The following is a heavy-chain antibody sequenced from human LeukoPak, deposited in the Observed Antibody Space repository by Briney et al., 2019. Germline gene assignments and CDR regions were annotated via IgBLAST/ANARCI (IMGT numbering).Heavy chain of an antibody. CDR2: INPNSGGT. Sequence: ASVKVSCKASGYTFTGYYMHWVRQAPGQGLEWMGWINPNSGGTNYAQKFQGRVTMTRDTSTSTAYMELRSLRSDDTAVYYCARKSMIREDSEYWGQGTLVTVSS. D-gene: IGHD3-10*01. V-gene: IGHV1-2*02. J-gene: IGHJ4*02. CDR1: GYTFTGYY. CDR3: ARKSMIREDSEY.